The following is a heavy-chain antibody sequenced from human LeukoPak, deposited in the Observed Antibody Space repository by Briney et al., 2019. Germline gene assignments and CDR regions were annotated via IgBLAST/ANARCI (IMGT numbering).Heavy chain of an antibody. CDR1: GGSISSSSYY. V-gene: IGHV4-39*07. Sequence: SETPSLTCTVSGGSISSSSYYWGWIRQPPGKGLEWIGSIYYSGSTYYNPSLKSRVTISVDTSKNQFSLKLSSVTAADTAVYYCARAITIFGVINSYYYYYYMDVWGKGTTVTVSS. CDR2: IYYSGST. CDR3: ARAITIFGVINSYYYYYYMDV. J-gene: IGHJ6*03. D-gene: IGHD3-3*01.